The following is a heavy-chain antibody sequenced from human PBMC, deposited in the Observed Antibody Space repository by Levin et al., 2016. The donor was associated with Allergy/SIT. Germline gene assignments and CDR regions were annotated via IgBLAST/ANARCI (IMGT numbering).Heavy chain of an antibody. V-gene: IGHV3-21*01. CDR2: ISSSSSYI. J-gene: IGHJ4*02. Sequence: GESLKISCAASGFTFSSYSMNWVRQAPGKGLEWVSSISSSSSYIYYADSVKGRFTISRDNAKNSLYLQMNSLRAEDTAVYYCARGHSPSDYWGQGTLVTVSS. D-gene: IGHD5-18*01. CDR3: ARGHSPSDY. CDR1: GFTFSSYS.